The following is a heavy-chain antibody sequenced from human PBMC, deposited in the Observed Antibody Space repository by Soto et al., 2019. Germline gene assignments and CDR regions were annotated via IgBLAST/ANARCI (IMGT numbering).Heavy chain of an antibody. J-gene: IGHJ6*02. D-gene: IGHD3-10*01. CDR2: ISYDGSNK. Sequence: TGGSLRLACAASGFTFSSYAMHWVRQAPGKGLEWVAVISYDGSNKYYADSVKGRFTISRDNSKNTLYLQMNSLRAEDTAVYYCARDLQHFLYGSGEPDYYGMDVWGQGTTVTVSS. CDR3: ARDLQHFLYGSGEPDYYGMDV. V-gene: IGHV3-30-3*01. CDR1: GFTFSSYA.